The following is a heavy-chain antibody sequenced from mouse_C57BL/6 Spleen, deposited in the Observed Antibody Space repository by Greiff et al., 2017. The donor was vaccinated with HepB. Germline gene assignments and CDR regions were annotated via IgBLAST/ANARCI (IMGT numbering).Heavy chain of an antibody. Sequence: EVKLQESGAELVRPGASVKLSCTASGFNIKDYYMHWVKQRPEQGLEWIGRIDPEDGDTEYAPRFQGKATMTADTSSNTAYLQLSSLTSEDTAVYYCTGYYLWFAYWGQGTLVTVSA. CDR2: IDPEDGDT. D-gene: IGHD2-3*01. V-gene: IGHV14-1*01. J-gene: IGHJ3*01. CDR3: TGYYLWFAY. CDR1: GFNIKDYY.